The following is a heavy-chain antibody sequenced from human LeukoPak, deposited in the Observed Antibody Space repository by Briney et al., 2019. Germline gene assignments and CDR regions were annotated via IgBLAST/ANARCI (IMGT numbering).Heavy chain of an antibody. Sequence: PGGSLRLSCAASGFTFSSYGMHWVRQAPGKGLEWVAFIRYDGSNKYYADSVKGRFTISRDNSKNTLYLQMNSLRAEDTAVYYCAKDLEMALRPYYFDYWGQGTLVTVSS. CDR3: AKDLEMALRPYYFDY. D-gene: IGHD5-24*01. J-gene: IGHJ4*02. CDR2: IRYDGSNK. V-gene: IGHV3-30*02. CDR1: GFTFSSYG.